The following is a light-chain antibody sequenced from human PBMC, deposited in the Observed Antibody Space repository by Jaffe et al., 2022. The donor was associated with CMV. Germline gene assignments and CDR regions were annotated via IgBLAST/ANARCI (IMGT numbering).Light chain of an antibody. V-gene: IGKV1-39*01. CDR2: AAS. CDR1: QTIRNF. Sequence: DIQMTQSPPSLYASVGDRVSLPCRASQTIRNFLSWYQQKPGKAPKLLIYAASTLQSGVPSRFSGGGSGTDFTLTITSLQPEDSATYYCQQSYSAPYTFGQGTKLNIK. J-gene: IGKJ2*01. CDR3: QQSYSAPYT.